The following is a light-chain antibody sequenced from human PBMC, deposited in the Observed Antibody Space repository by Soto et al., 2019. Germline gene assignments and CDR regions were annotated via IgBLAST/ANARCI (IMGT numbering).Light chain of an antibody. CDR2: DAS. J-gene: IGKJ5*01. V-gene: IGKV1-5*01. CDR1: QNIRNL. Sequence: IHLTQSPSTLSAAVGYIFTITCRASQNIRNLLAWYQQKPGKAPKPLIYDASTLKTGVPSRFSGSGSGSEFNFTITGLQTDDFATYFCQQYNTYATFGQGTRLEI. CDR3: QQYNTYAT.